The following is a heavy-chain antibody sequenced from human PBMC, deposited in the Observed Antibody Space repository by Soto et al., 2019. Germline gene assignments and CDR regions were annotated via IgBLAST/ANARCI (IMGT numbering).Heavy chain of an antibody. CDR1: GYTFTSYA. CDR2: INAGNGNT. D-gene: IGHD2-15*01. CDR3: AILYCSGGSCYGPFDY. J-gene: IGHJ4*02. Sequence: ASVKVSFKASGYTFTSYAMHWVRQAPGQRLEWMGWINAGNGNTKYSQKFQGRVTITRDTSASTAYMELSSLRSEDTAVYYCAILYCSGGSCYGPFDYWAQGTLVTVSS. V-gene: IGHV1-3*01.